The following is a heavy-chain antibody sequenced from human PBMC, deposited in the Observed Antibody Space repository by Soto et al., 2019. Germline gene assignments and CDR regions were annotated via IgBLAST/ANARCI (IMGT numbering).Heavy chain of an antibody. V-gene: IGHV1-18*04. CDR3: ARYTAVADPYYFDY. CDR1: GYTFTSCG. J-gene: IGHJ4*02. CDR2: ISAYNGNT. D-gene: IGHD6-19*01. Sequence: ASVKVSCKASGYTFTSCGISWVRQAPGQGLEWMGWISAYNGNTNYAQELQGRVTMTTDTSTSTAYMELRSLRSDDTAIYYCARYTAVADPYYFDYWGQGTLVTVSS.